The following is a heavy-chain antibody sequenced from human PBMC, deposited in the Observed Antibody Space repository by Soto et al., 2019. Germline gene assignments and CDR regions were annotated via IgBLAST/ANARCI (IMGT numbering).Heavy chain of an antibody. CDR3: ARRRKNSGYSGPHF. V-gene: IGHV4-39*01. J-gene: IGHJ4*02. CDR1: DASVTSASYF. D-gene: IGHD5-12*01. Sequence: SETLCLTCTLTDASVTSASYFGDWIRQPPGKGLEWIGSIYYSGTTYNNPSLKSRVTLSVDTSKNQFSLRLNSVTAADTAVYFCARRRKNSGYSGPHFSGPGTLVTVSS. CDR2: IYYSGTT.